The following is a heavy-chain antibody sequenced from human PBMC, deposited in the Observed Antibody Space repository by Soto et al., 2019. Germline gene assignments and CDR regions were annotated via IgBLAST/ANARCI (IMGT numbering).Heavy chain of an antibody. J-gene: IGHJ4*02. CDR3: ARQISAYYFDY. V-gene: IGHV3-23*01. CDR2: ISGSGDST. Sequence: GGSLRLSCAASGFTFRSYAMSWVRQAPGKGLEWVSGISGSGDSTYYADSVKGRFTVSRDNSKNTLYLQVNSLRDEDTARYYCARQISAYYFDYWGQGTLVTVSS. D-gene: IGHD1-26*01. CDR1: GFTFRSYA.